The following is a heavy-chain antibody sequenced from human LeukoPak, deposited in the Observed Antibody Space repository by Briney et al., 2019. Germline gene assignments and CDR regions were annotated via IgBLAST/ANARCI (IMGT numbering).Heavy chain of an antibody. D-gene: IGHD6-13*01. Sequence: ASVKVSCKASGYTFTSYGISWVRQAPGQGLEWMGWISAYNDNTNYAQKLQGRVTMTTDTSTSTAYMELRSLRSDDTAVYYCAGHLTKREQLVEYYFDYWGQGTLVTVSS. CDR2: ISAYNDNT. V-gene: IGHV1-18*01. CDR3: AGHLTKREQLVEYYFDY. J-gene: IGHJ4*02. CDR1: GYTFTSYG.